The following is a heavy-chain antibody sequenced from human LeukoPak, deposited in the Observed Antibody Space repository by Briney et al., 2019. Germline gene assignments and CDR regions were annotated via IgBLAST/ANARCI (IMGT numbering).Heavy chain of an antibody. V-gene: IGHV3-33*01. Sequence: PGRSLRLSCAASGFIFSSYGMHWVRQAPGKGLEWVALIWYDGSNKYYTDSVKGRLTISRDNSKNTLYLQMNNLRAEDTAVYYCARKGPRGKSQFQYWGQGTLVTLSS. CDR3: ARKGPRGKSQFQY. CDR1: GFIFSSYG. J-gene: IGHJ4*02. CDR2: IWYDGSNK. D-gene: IGHD4-23*01.